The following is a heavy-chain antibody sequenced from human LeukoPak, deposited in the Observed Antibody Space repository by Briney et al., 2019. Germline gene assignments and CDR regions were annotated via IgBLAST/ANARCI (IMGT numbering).Heavy chain of an antibody. V-gene: IGHV1-46*02. CDR3: ARSRDYGDYFDY. CDR1: GYTFNSYY. J-gene: IGHJ4*02. CDR2: INPSGGST. D-gene: IGHD4-17*01. Sequence: ASVKVSCKASGYTFNSYYIKWVRQAPGQGLERMGIINPSGGSTSYAQKFQGRVTMTRDTSTSTVYMELSSLRSEDTAVYYCARSRDYGDYFDYWGQGTLVTVSS.